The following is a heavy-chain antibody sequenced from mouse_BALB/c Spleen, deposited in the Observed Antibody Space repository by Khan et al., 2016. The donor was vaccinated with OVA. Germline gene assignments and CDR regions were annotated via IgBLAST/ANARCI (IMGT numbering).Heavy chain of an antibody. CDR2: IDPANGNT. CDR1: GFNIKDTY. Sequence: VQLKQSGAELVKPWASVKLSCTTSGFNIKDTYIHWVQQRPEQGLEWLGRIDPANGNTKYYPKFQGLAAITTDTSSNTVYLQLSSLTTEGTAVYDCAPAPFGRSEVYAMDYWGQGTSVTVSS. D-gene: IGHD1-1*01. V-gene: IGHV14-3*02. CDR3: APAPFGRSEVYAMDY. J-gene: IGHJ4*01.